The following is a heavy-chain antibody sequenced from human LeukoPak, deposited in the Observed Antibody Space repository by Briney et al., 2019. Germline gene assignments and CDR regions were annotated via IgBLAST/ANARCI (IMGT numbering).Heavy chain of an antibody. CDR3: ARRRAVAGPYFDY. J-gene: IGHJ4*02. CDR2: IYHSGST. V-gene: IGHV4-4*02. Sequence: SRTLSLSCAVSGGSISSSNWWSWVRQAPGKGLEWIGEIYHSGSTNYNPSLKSRVTISVDKSKNQFSLKLSSVTAADTAVYYCARRRAVAGPYFDYWGQGTLVTVSS. CDR1: GGSISSSNW. D-gene: IGHD6-19*01.